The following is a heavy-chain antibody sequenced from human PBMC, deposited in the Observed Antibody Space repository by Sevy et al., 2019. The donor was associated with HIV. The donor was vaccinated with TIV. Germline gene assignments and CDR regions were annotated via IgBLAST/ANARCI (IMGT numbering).Heavy chain of an antibody. D-gene: IGHD2-8*02. CDR1: GFDVSNNY. Sequence: GGSLRLSCAASGFDVSNNYMSWVRQAPGKGLEWVSVIYTGGSTYYADSVTGRFTTSRDTSKNTVYLQMDSLSAEDTAVYYCARDHGGVQDWYFDLWGRGTLVTVSS. V-gene: IGHV3-53*01. J-gene: IGHJ2*01. CDR2: IYTGGST. CDR3: ARDHGGVQDWYFDL.